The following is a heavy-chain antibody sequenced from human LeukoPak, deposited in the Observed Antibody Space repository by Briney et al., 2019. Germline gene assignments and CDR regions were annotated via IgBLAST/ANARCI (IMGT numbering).Heavy chain of an antibody. D-gene: IGHD3-22*01. CDR3: ARVPTYYYDSSGYFFDY. V-gene: IGHV1-69*13. CDR2: IIPIFGTA. CDR1: GGTFSSYA. J-gene: IGHJ4*02. Sequence: SVKVSCKASGGTFSSYAISWVRQAPGQGLEWMGGIIPIFGTASYAQKFQGRVTITADESTSTAYMELSSLRSENTAVYYCARVPTYYYDSSGYFFDYWGQGTLVTVSS.